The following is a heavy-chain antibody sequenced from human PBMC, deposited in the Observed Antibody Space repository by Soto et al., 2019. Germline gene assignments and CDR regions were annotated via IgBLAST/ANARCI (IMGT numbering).Heavy chain of an antibody. CDR3: ARSSKQQLVGAFDI. CDR2: ISSCSSYI. D-gene: IGHD6-13*01. Sequence: EVQLVESGGGLVKPGGSLRLSCAASGFTFSSYSMNWVRQAPGKGLEWVSSISSCSSYIYYADSVKGRFTISRDNAKNSLYLQMNSLRAEDTAVYYCARSSKQQLVGAFDIWGQGTMVTVSS. CDR1: GFTFSSYS. V-gene: IGHV3-21*01. J-gene: IGHJ3*02.